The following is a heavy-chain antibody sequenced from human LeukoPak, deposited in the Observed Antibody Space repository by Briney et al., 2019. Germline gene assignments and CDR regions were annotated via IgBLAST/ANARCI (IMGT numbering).Heavy chain of an antibody. CDR2: IYSDNT. V-gene: IGHV3-53*01. CDR1: GFTVSSNS. Sequence: GGSLRLSCTVSGFTVSSNSMSWVRQAPGKGLEWVSFIYSDNTHYSYSVKGRVTISRDKSKNKLYLQMNSLRAEDTAVYYCARRAGAYSHPYDYWGQGTLVTVSS. D-gene: IGHD4/OR15-4a*01. J-gene: IGHJ4*02. CDR3: ARRAGAYSHPYDY.